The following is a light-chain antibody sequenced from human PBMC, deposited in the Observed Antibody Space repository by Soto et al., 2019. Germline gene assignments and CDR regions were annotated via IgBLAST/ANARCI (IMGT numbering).Light chain of an antibody. Sequence: EIVLTQSPGTLSLSPGERATLSCRASQSVSNNYLAWYQQKPGQAPRLLIYGASARATGIPERFSGSGSGTDFILTISRLEPEDFVVYYCQQYGSSPWTFGQGNKGEIK. CDR1: QSVSNNY. CDR2: GAS. J-gene: IGKJ1*01. V-gene: IGKV3-20*01. CDR3: QQYGSSPWT.